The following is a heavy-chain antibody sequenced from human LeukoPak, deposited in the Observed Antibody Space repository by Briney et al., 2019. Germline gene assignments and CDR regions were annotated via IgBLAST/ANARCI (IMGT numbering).Heavy chain of an antibody. CDR2: IYYSGST. Sequence: SETLSLTCTVSGGSISSYYGSWIRQPPGKGLEWIGYIYYSGSTNYNPSLKSRVTISVDTSKNQFSLKLSSVTAADTAVYYCARRGYSYGVYYYMDVWGKGTTVTVSS. V-gene: IGHV4-59*08. J-gene: IGHJ6*03. CDR3: ARRGYSYGVYYYMDV. D-gene: IGHD5-18*01. CDR1: GGSISSYY.